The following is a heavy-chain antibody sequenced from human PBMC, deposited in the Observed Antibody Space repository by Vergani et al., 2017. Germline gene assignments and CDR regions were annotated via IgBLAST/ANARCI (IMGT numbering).Heavy chain of an antibody. D-gene: IGHD2-15*01. CDR1: GFTFSSYS. CDR3: AGEGGGRYCSGGSCYSGRYYYYGMGV. J-gene: IGHJ6*02. V-gene: IGHV3-21*01. CDR2: ISSSSSYI. Sequence: EVQLVESGGGLVKPGGSLRLSCAASGFTFSSYSMNWVRQAPGKGLEWVSSISSSSSYIYYADSVKGRFTISRDNAKNSLYLQMNSLRAEDTAVYYCAGEGGGRYCSGGSCYSGRYYYYGMGVWGQGTTVTVSS.